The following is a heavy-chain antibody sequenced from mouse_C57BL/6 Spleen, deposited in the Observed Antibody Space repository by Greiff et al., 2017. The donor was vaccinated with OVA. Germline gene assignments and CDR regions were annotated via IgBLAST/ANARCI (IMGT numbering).Heavy chain of an antibody. CDR2: IRLKSDNYAT. D-gene: IGHD1-1*01. CDR1: GFTFSNYW. J-gene: IGHJ2*01. CDR3: TGTTGGY. V-gene: IGHV6-3*01. Sequence: EVKVEESGGGLVQPGGSMKLSCVASGFTFSNYWMNWVRQSPEKGLEWVAQIRLKSDNYATHYAESVKGRFTISRDDSKSSVYLHMNNLRAEDTGIYYCTGTTGGYWGPGTTLTVSS.